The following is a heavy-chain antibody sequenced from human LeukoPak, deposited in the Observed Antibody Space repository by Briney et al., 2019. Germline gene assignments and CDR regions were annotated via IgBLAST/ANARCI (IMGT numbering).Heavy chain of an antibody. D-gene: IGHD2-2*01. Sequence: ASVKVSCKSSGYTFIDYYIHWVRQAPGQGLEWMGWINPNSGATKYAQKFQGRVSMTRDTSINTAYMDLTNLRSDDTAIFYCARVKKLMPEFEFWGLGTLVTVSS. CDR2: INPNSGAT. CDR1: GYTFIDYY. CDR3: ARVKKLMPEFEF. J-gene: IGHJ4*02. V-gene: IGHV1-2*02.